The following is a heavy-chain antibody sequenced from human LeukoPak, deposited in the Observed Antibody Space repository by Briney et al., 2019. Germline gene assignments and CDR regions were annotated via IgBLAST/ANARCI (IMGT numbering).Heavy chain of an antibody. V-gene: IGHV1-69*04. Sequence: SVKVSCKASGGTFSSYAITWVRQAPGQGLEWMGRIIPTLEIANYAQKFQGRVTITADKSTSTAYMELSSLRPEDTAVYYCARVLSGSWLWFWGQGTLVAVSS. CDR2: IIPTLEIA. J-gene: IGHJ4*02. CDR3: ARVLSGSWLWF. CDR1: GGTFSSYA. D-gene: IGHD5-18*01.